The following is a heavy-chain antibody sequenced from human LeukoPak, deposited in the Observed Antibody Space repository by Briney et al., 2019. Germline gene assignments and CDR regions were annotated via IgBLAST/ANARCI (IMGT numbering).Heavy chain of an antibody. CDR3: ARRPFCGSASCSSLWYFDL. CDR2: IYPGNSET. CDR1: GYSFTSYW. D-gene: IGHD2-2*01. J-gene: IGHJ2*01. Sequence: GESLKISCKGSGYSFTSYWIGWVRQMPGKGLEWLGIIYPGNSETRYSPSFQGQVTISADKSITTAYLEWDSLKASDTAMYYCARRPFCGSASCSSLWYFDLWGRGTLITVSS. V-gene: IGHV5-51*01.